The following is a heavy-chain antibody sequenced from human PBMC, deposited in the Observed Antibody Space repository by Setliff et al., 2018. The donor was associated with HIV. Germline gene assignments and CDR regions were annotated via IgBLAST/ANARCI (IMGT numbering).Heavy chain of an antibody. D-gene: IGHD6-13*01. CDR1: GFNFNKYG. V-gene: IGHV3-30*02. CDR3: AKAKGIVATGMDY. Sequence: GGSLRLSCAAPGFNFNKYGMHWVRQAPGKGLEWVAVIWSDGSNKDYVDSVKGRFTISRDDSKSTLYLLMKSLRPDDTAVYYCAKAKGIVATGMDYWGQGTVVTVSS. J-gene: IGHJ4*02. CDR2: IWSDGSNK.